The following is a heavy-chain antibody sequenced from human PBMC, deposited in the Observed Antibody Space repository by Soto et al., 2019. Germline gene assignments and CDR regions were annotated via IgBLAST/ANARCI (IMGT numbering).Heavy chain of an antibody. CDR2: IDPSDSET. CDR1: GYSFTSYW. J-gene: IGHJ5*02. CDR3: ARRGTMVRGVDWFGP. V-gene: IGHV5-10-1*01. D-gene: IGHD3-10*01. Sequence: GEPLKISCKGSGYSFTSYWISWVRQMPGKGLEWMGRIDPSDSETNYSPSFQGHVTISADKSIRTAYLQWSSLKASDTAMYYCARRGTMVRGVDWFGPWGQGTLVTVSS.